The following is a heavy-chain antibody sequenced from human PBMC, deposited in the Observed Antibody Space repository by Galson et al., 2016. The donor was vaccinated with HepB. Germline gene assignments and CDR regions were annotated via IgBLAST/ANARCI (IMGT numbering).Heavy chain of an antibody. CDR1: GFSSSAYW. CDR2: INPDGTKT. J-gene: IGHJ4*02. CDR3: VRDGMGTTPYDV. D-gene: IGHD1-7*01. Sequence: SLRLSCAASGFSSSAYWMNWVRQAPGKGLVWVSHINPDGTKTAYVDSVKGRFTFSRDNAKNTLSLQMNNLRVEDTAVYSCVRDGMGTTPYDVWGQGTLVTVSS. V-gene: IGHV3-74*01.